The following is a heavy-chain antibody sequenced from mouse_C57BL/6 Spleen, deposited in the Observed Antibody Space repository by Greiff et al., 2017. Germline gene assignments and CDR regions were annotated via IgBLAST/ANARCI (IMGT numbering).Heavy chain of an antibody. CDR3: ARWYYGSPFSY. CDR1: GYTFTDYY. CDR2: INPNNGGT. D-gene: IGHD2-2*01. V-gene: IGHV1-26*01. Sequence: EVKLQQSGPELVKPGASVKISCKASGYTFTDYYMNWVKQSHGKSLEWIGDINPNNGGTSYNQKFKGKATLTVDKSSSTAYMELRSLTSEDSAVYYCARWYYGSPFSYWGQGTTLTVSS. J-gene: IGHJ2*01.